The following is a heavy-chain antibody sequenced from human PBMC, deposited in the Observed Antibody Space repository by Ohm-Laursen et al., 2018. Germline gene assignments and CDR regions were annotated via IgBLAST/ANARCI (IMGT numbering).Heavy chain of an antibody. J-gene: IGHJ4*02. CDR3: ARSRYAGSHDDY. CDR1: GFTFSSYA. V-gene: IGHV3-23*01. CDR2: ISGSGGST. Sequence: SLRLSCTASGFTFSSYAMSWVRQAPGKGLEWVSAISGSGGSTYYADSVKGRFTISRDNSKNTLYLQMNSLRAEDTGVYYCARSRYAGSHDDYWGQGTLLTVSS. D-gene: IGHD2-2*01.